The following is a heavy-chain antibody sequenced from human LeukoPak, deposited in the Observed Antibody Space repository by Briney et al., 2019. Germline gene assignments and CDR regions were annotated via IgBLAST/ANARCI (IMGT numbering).Heavy chain of an antibody. CDR3: AKMGTLASDAFDI. Sequence: AGGSLRLSCAVSGFTFSSHSMNWVRQAPGKGLEWLSHISSSSSIIYYADSVKGRFTISRDNSKNTLYLQMNSLRAEDTAVYYCAKMGTLASDAFDIWGQGTMVTVSS. CDR2: ISSSSSII. J-gene: IGHJ3*02. CDR1: GFTFSSHS. D-gene: IGHD1-1*01. V-gene: IGHV3-48*01.